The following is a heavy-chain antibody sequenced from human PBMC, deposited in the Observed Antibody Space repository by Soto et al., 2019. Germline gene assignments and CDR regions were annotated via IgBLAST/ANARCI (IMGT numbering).Heavy chain of an antibody. D-gene: IGHD2-2*01. J-gene: IGHJ4*02. CDR3: ARGGCSSTSCYDYYFDY. Sequence: ASVKVSCKASGGTFSSYAISWVRQAPGQGLEWMGGIIPIFGTANYAQKFQGRVTITADESTSTAYMELSSLRSEDTAVYYCARGGCSSTSCYDYYFDYWGQGTLVTVSS. CDR2: IIPIFGTA. V-gene: IGHV1-69*13. CDR1: GGTFSSYA.